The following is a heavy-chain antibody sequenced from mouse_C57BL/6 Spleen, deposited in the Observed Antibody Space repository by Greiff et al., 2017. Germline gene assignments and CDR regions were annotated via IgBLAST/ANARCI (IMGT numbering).Heavy chain of an antibody. CDR2: IAPSDSET. CDR3: AREGPTGPFAY. D-gene: IGHD4-1*02. J-gene: IGHJ3*01. V-gene: IGHV1-52*01. Sequence: QVQLQQPGAELVRPGSSVKLSCKASGYTFTSYWMHLVKQRPIQGLEWIGNIAPSDSETHYNQKFKDKATLTVDKSSSTAYMQLSGLTSEDSAVYYCAREGPTGPFAYWGQGTLVTVSA. CDR1: GYTFTSYW.